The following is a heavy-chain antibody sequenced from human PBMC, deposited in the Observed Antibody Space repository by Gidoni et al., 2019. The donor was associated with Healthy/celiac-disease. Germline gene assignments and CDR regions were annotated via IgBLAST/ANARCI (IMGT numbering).Heavy chain of an antibody. D-gene: IGHD2-8*02. Sequence: EVQLVESGGGLVQPGGSLRLPCAASGFTFSSYSMNWFRQAPGKGLEWVSYISSSSSTIYYADSVKGRFTISRDNAKNSLYLQMNSLRDEDTAVYYCAMIGGWGNDAFDIWGQGTMVTVSS. J-gene: IGHJ3*02. CDR2: ISSSSSTI. CDR3: AMIGGWGNDAFDI. V-gene: IGHV3-48*02. CDR1: GFTFSSYS.